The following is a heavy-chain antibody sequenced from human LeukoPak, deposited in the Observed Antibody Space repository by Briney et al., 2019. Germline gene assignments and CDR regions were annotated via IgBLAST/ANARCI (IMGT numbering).Heavy chain of an antibody. CDR3: AREGGYSYGDAPLHFDY. CDR2: VYYSGST. V-gene: IGHV4-59*12. Sequence: SETLSLTCTVSGDFITAYYWSWIRQPPGKGLEWIGYVYYSGSTEYNPSLRSRVTISLEMSKHQFSLKLSSVTAADTAVYYCAREGGYSYGDAPLHFDYWGQGTLVTVSS. J-gene: IGHJ4*02. CDR1: GDFITAYY. D-gene: IGHD5-18*01.